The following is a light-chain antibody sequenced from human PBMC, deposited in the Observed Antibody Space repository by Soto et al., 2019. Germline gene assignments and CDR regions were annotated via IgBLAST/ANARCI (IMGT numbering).Light chain of an antibody. CDR1: QRLLHSNGNYF. CDR3: MQALQTTYT. Sequence: EIVMTQSPPSLTVTPGEPASISCRSSQRLLHSNGNYFLDWYLQKPGQSPQLLIYLGFNRASGVPDSVSGSGAGTDFTLKISRVEAEDVGVFYCMQALQTTYTFGQGTRLEIK. V-gene: IGKV2-28*01. CDR2: LGF. J-gene: IGKJ2*01.